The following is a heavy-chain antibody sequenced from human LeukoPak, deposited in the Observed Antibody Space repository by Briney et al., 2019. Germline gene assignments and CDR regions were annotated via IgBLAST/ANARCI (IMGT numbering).Heavy chain of an antibody. V-gene: IGHV3-30-3*01. CDR1: GFTFSSYA. D-gene: IGHD5-18*01. J-gene: IGHJ3*02. CDR3: ARGLEYSYGIWDAFDI. Sequence: GGSLRLSCAASGFTFSSYAMHWVRQAPGKGLEWVAVISYDGSNKYYADSVKGRFTISRDNSKNTLYLQMSSLRAEDTAVYYCARGLEYSYGIWDAFDIWGQGTMVTVSS. CDR2: ISYDGSNK.